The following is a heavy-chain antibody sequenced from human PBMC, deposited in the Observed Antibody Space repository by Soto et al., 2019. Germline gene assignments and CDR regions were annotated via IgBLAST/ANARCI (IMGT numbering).Heavy chain of an antibody. CDR3: AKGPGDIVYGMDV. J-gene: IGHJ6*02. D-gene: IGHD2-15*01. Sequence: QVQLVESGGGVVQPGRSLRLSCAASGFTFSSYGMHWVRQAPGKGLEWVAVISYDGSNKYYADSVEGRFTISRDNSKNTLYLQMNSLRAEDTAVYYCAKGPGDIVYGMDVWGQGTTVTVSS. V-gene: IGHV3-30*18. CDR2: ISYDGSNK. CDR1: GFTFSSYG.